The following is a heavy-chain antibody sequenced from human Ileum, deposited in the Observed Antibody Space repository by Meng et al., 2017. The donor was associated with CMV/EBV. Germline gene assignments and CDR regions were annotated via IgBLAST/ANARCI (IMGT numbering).Heavy chain of an antibody. V-gene: IGHV3-74*01. D-gene: IGHD1-1*01. J-gene: IGHJ4*02. Sequence: GSLRLSCAASGFTFSSYWMHWVRQAPGKGLVWVSRINVDGGATTYADSVEGRFTISRDNAKDTLYLQMDSLRAEDTAVYYCARDLSWNQIGYWGQGVLVTVSS. CDR2: INVDGGAT. CDR1: GFTFSSYW. CDR3: ARDLSWNQIGY.